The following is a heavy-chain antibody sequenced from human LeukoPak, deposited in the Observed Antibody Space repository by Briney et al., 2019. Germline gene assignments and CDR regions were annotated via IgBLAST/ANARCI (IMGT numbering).Heavy chain of an antibody. CDR2: INDSGNT. CDR3: ARVNLLGYCTNAVCLGGPVPFDY. Sequence: PSETLSLTCAVYGGSFSGYYWSWIRQPPGKGLEWIGEINDSGNTNYNPSLKSRVTISVDTSKNQFSLKLNSVTAADTAVYYCARVNLLGYCTNAVCLGGPVPFDYWGQETLVTVSS. D-gene: IGHD2-8*01. J-gene: IGHJ4*02. V-gene: IGHV4-34*01. CDR1: GGSFSGYY.